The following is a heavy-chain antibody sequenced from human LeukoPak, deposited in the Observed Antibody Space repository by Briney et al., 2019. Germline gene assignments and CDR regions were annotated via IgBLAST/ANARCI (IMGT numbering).Heavy chain of an antibody. V-gene: IGHV4-59*12. CDR2: VHLSGAS. D-gene: IGHD1-26*01. J-gene: IGHJ4*02. CDR1: GGSINSYY. Sequence: PSETVSFTCTVPGGSINSYYWSWIRQPPGKGLKWIGEVHLSGASNYTPSLKSRVNMSIDKSKNQLSLELTSVTAADTAIYYCTRESGAFSPFGFWGQGTLVTVSS. CDR3: TRESGAFSPFGF.